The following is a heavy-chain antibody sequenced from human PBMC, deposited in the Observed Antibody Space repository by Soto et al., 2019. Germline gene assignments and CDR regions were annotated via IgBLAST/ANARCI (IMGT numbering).Heavy chain of an antibody. V-gene: IGHV3-53*01. J-gene: IGHJ3*01. CDR1: GVTVSSNY. Sequence: PGGSLRLSCAASGVTVSSNYMNWVRQAPGKGLEWVSVIYAGDNAYYTDSVKGRFTISRDSSKNTLYLQMNNLRPEDTAVYYCARDSDAFDVWGQGTMVTV. CDR2: IYAGDNA. CDR3: ARDSDAFDV.